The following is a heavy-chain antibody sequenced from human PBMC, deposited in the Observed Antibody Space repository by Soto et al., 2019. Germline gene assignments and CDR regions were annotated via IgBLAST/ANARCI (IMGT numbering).Heavy chain of an antibody. D-gene: IGHD3-3*01. CDR1: GFTFSSYE. J-gene: IGHJ6*02. CDR2: ISSSGSTI. V-gene: IGHV3-48*03. Sequence: PGGSLRLSCAASGFTFSSYEMNWVRQAPGKGLEWVLYISSSGSTIYYADSVKGRFTISRDNAKNSLYLQMNSLRAEGPAVYYSARDRFYDFWSGRKIYYYYGMDVWRQVTTVTIS. CDR3: ARDRFYDFWSGRKIYYYYGMDV.